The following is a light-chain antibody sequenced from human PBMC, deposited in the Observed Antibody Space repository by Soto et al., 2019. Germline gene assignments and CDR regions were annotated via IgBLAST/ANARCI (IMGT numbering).Light chain of an antibody. V-gene: IGLV2-11*01. Sequence: QSALAQPRSVSGSPGQSVTISCTGTSSDFGGYNYVSWYQQYPGKAPKLMIYDVSKRPSGVPDRFSGSKSGNTASLTISGLQAEDEADYSCYSYAGSYTFYVFGTGTKVTVL. J-gene: IGLJ1*01. CDR3: YSYAGSYTFYV. CDR1: SSDFGGYNY. CDR2: DVS.